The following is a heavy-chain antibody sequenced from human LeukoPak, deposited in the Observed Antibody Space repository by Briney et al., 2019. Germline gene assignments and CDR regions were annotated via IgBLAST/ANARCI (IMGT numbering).Heavy chain of an antibody. J-gene: IGHJ4*02. CDR3: ARGLKGHYCSSTSYHRTGGGDY. CDR2: ISHGGGT. CDR1: GGSFSGYY. D-gene: IGHD2-2*01. Sequence: SETLSLTCAVYGGSFSGYYWSWIRQPPEKGLEWIGEISHGGGTNYNPSLKSRVTISVDTSKNQFSLKLSSVTAADTAVYYCARGLKGHYCSSTSYHRTGGGDYWGQGTLVTVSS. V-gene: IGHV4-34*01.